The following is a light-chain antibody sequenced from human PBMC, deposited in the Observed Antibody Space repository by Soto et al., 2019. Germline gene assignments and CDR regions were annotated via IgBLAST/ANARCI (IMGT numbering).Light chain of an antibody. Sequence: IQVTQSPSTLSASLRDSVTITCRASQSISSWLAWYQQKPGKAPKLLIYDASSLESGVPSRFSGSGSGTEFTLTISSLQPDDFATYYCQQYNSYSGTFGQGTKVDI. V-gene: IGKV1-5*01. J-gene: IGKJ1*01. CDR3: QQYNSYSGT. CDR2: DAS. CDR1: QSISSW.